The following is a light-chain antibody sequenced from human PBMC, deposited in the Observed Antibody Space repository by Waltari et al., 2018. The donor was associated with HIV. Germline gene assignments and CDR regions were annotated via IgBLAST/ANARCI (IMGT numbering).Light chain of an antibody. CDR2: EVT. V-gene: IGLV2-8*01. CDR1: NSDIGGYNY. J-gene: IGLJ2*01. CDR3: SSYANKNGFYVV. Sequence: QSALTQPPSASGSPGQSVTISCTGTNSDIGGYNYVSWYQQHPGKAPNLVISEVTKRPSWVPVRFSGSKSGTTSSLTVSGLQAEDEADYYCSSYANKNGFYVVFGGGTRLTVL.